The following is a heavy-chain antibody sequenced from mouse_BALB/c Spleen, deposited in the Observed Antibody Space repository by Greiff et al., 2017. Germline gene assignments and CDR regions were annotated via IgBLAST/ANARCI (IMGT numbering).Heavy chain of an antibody. D-gene: IGHD2-4*01. V-gene: IGHV1-14*01. CDR3: ARAGDYDGYWYFDV. CDR1: GYTFTSYV. CDR2: INPYNDGT. Sequence: VQLQQSGPELVKPGASVKMSCKASGYTFTSYVMHWVKQKPGQGLEWIGYINPYNDGTKYNEKFKGKATLTSDKSSSTAYMELSSLTSEDSAVYYCARAGDYDGYWYFDVWGAGTTVTVSS. J-gene: IGHJ1*01.